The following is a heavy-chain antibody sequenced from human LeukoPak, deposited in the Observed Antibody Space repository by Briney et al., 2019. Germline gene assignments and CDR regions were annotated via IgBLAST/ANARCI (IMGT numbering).Heavy chain of an antibody. CDR3: AREVTMVRGVIRWFDP. Sequence: SETLSLTCTVSGGSISSGDYYWSWIRQPPGKGLEWIGYIYYSGSTYYNPSLKSRVTISVDTSKNQFSLKLSSVTAADTAVYYCAREVTMVRGVIRWFDPWGQGTLVTVSS. CDR1: GGSISSGDYY. J-gene: IGHJ5*02. V-gene: IGHV4-30-4*01. CDR2: IYYSGST. D-gene: IGHD3-10*01.